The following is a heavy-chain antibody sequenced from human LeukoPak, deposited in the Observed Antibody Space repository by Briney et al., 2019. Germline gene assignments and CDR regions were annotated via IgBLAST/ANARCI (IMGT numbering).Heavy chain of an antibody. Sequence: SETLSLTCAVYGGSFSGYYWSWIRQPPGKGLEWIGYIYYSGSTNYNPSLKSRVTISVDTSKNQFSLKLSSVTAADTAVYYCARTWFGEPRVDYWGQGTLVTVSS. D-gene: IGHD3-10*01. CDR2: IYYSGST. CDR3: ARTWFGEPRVDY. V-gene: IGHV4-59*01. J-gene: IGHJ4*02. CDR1: GGSFSGYY.